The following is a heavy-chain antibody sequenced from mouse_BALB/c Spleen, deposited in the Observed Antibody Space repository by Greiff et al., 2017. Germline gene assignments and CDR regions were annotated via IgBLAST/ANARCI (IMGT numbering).Heavy chain of an antibody. Sequence: EVQVVESGGGLVKPGGSLKLSCAASGFTFSDYYMYWVRQTPEKRLEWVATISDGGSYTYYPDSVKGRFTISRDNAKNNLYLQMSSLKSEDTAMYYCARGSYYGYDDWYFDVWGAGTTVTVSS. CDR1: GFTFSDYY. CDR2: ISDGGSYT. V-gene: IGHV5-4*02. CDR3: ARGSYYGYDDWYFDV. D-gene: IGHD2-2*01. J-gene: IGHJ1*01.